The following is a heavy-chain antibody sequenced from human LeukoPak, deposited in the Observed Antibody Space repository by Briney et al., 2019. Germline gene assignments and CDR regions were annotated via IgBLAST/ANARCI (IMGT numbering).Heavy chain of an antibody. CDR3: ARGFLNFWSGYGEYFQH. CDR1: GFTFSSYG. V-gene: IGHV3-33*01. CDR2: IWYDGSNK. D-gene: IGHD3-3*01. Sequence: PGGSLRLSCAASGFTFSSYGMHWVRQAPGKGLEWVAVIWYDGSNKYYADSVKGRFTISRDNSKNTLYLQMNSLRAEDTAVYYCARGFLNFWSGYGEYFQHWGQGTLVTVSS. J-gene: IGHJ1*01.